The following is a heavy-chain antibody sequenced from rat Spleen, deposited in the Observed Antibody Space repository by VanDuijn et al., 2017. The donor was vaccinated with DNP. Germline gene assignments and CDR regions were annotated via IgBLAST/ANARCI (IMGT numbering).Heavy chain of an antibody. D-gene: IGHD5-1*01. J-gene: IGHJ3*01. CDR1: GFTFNNFP. CDR3: ARWAWELGFAY. CDR2: ISPSGGST. Sequence: EVQLVESGGDLVQPGRSLKLSCVASGFTFNNFPMAWVRQAPTKGLEWVASISPSGGSTYYRDSVKGRFTVSRDNAKSSLYLQMDSLRSEDTATYYCARWAWELGFAYWGQGTLVTVSS. V-gene: IGHV5-46*01.